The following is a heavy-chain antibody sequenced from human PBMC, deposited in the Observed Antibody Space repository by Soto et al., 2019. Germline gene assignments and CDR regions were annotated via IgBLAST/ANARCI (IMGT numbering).Heavy chain of an antibody. CDR1: GGSISSYY. CDR2: IYYSGST. Sequence: SETLSLTCTVSGGSISSYYWSWIRQPPGKGLEWIGYIYYSGSTNYNPSLKSRVTISVDTSKNQFSLKLSSVTAADTAVYYCASHNYDFWSGSNYWYFDLWGRGTLVTVSS. D-gene: IGHD3-3*01. V-gene: IGHV4-59*01. J-gene: IGHJ2*01. CDR3: ASHNYDFWSGSNYWYFDL.